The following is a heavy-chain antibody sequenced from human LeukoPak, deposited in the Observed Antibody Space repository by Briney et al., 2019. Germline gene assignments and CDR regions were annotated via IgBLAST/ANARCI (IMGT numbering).Heavy chain of an antibody. CDR3: ARGGSNSGY. V-gene: IGHV3-66*01. CDR1: VFTLSNKY. D-gene: IGHD2-15*01. CDR2: IYRGGNI. Sequence: PGGSLRLSCPATVFTLSNKYMRWVRQAPGKGLEWVSFIYRGGNIYYADSVKGRFTLSRDDSKNTLYLQMHSLRVEDTAVYYCARGGSNSGYWGQGTLVTVSS. J-gene: IGHJ4*02.